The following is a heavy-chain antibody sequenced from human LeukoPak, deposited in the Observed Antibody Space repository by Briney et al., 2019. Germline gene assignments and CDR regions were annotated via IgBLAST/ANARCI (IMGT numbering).Heavy chain of an antibody. Sequence: GGSLRLSCAASGFTFRSYAMSWVRQAPGKGLEWVSAISGSGGSTYYADSVKGRFTISRDNSKNTLYLQMNSLRAEDTAVYYCARVSRYSYGSFDYWGQGTLVTVSS. J-gene: IGHJ4*02. CDR3: ARVSRYSYGSFDY. CDR2: ISGSGGST. CDR1: GFTFRSYA. D-gene: IGHD5-18*01. V-gene: IGHV3-23*01.